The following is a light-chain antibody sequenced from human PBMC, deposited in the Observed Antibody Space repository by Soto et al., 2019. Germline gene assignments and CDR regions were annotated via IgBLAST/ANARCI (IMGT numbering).Light chain of an antibody. V-gene: IGLV2-14*01. CDR1: SSDVGGYNY. Sequence: QSALTQPASVSGSPGQSITISCTGTSSDVGGYNYVSWYQQHPGKAPKLMIYDVSNRPSGFSNRFSGSKSGKTASLTISGLQAEDEADYYCSSYTSSSTPLDVFGTGTKLTVL. CDR2: DVS. J-gene: IGLJ1*01. CDR3: SSYTSSSTPLDV.